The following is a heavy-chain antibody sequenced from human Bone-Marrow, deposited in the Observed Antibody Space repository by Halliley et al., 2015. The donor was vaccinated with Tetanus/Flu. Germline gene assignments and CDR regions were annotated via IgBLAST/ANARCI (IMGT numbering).Heavy chain of an antibody. CDR3: ARVAQDAFDF. CDR2: ITANSANT. V-gene: IGHV1-18*01. J-gene: IGHJ3*01. Sequence: GLGWMGWITANSANTYYSQTFQGRVPMTTDTSTDTAYMELRNLRYNDTAVYYCARVAQDAFDFWGQGTRVTVTS.